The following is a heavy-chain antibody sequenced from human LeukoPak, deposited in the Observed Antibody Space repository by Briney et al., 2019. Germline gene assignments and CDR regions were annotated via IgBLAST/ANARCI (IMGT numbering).Heavy chain of an antibody. CDR2: ISSSSSYI. J-gene: IGHJ6*03. D-gene: IGHD4-17*01. CDR3: ARGSYDYGDYVPYYYYMDV. CDR1: GFTFSSYS. V-gene: IGHV3-21*01. Sequence: GGPLRLSCAASGFTFSSYSMNWVRQAPGKGLEWVSSISSSSSYIYYADSVKGRFTISRGNAKNSLYLQMNSLRAEDTAVYYCARGSYDYGDYVPYYYYMDVWGKGTTVTVSS.